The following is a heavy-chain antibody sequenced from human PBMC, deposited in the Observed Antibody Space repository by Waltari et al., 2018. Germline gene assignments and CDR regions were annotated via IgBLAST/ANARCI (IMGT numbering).Heavy chain of an antibody. CDR3: ARDGPRSLGDSALPGWFDP. Sequence: QLQLQESGPGLVKPSETLSLTCTVSGGSISSSSYYWGWIRQPPGKGLEWIGSIYYSGSTYYNPSLKGRVTISVDTSKNQFSLKLSSVTAADTAVYYCARDGPRSLGDSALPGWFDPWGQGTLVTVSS. V-gene: IGHV4-39*07. CDR2: IYYSGST. CDR1: GGSISSSSYY. D-gene: IGHD6-6*01. J-gene: IGHJ5*02.